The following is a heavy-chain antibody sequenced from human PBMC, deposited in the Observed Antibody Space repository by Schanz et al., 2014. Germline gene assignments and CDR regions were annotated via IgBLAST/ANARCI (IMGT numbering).Heavy chain of an antibody. CDR3: ARGGPAYYFDD. J-gene: IGHJ4*02. Sequence: QVQVVQSGGGLVKPGGSLRLSCAASGFVFGDYYMTWIRQAPGKGLEWVSVIGVDGTTTYYADSVKGRFTISRDNSKNTLYLQMNSLRPEDTAVYYCARGGPAYYFDDWGQGTLVTVSS. V-gene: IGHV3-11*04. CDR1: GFVFGDYY. CDR2: IGVDGTTT.